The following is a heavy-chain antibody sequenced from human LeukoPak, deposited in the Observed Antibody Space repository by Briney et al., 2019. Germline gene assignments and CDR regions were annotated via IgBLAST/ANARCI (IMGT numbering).Heavy chain of an antibody. CDR1: GFTFSNYN. CDR2: ITRSGTYI. CDR3: ARDPYSGSYGNEYYYYMDV. D-gene: IGHD1-26*01. V-gene: IGHV3-21*01. Sequence: KPGGSLRLSCAASGFTFSNYNMNWVRQAPGKAMEWVSSITRSGTYIFYADSVKGRFTISRDNSKNSLYLQMDSLGPEDTAVYYCARDPYSGSYGNEYYYYMDVWGKGTTVTISS. J-gene: IGHJ6*03.